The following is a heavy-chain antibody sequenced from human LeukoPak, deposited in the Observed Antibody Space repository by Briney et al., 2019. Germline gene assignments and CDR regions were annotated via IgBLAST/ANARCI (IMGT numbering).Heavy chain of an antibody. CDR3: AGFYGDYRNWFDP. J-gene: IGHJ5*02. CDR1: GGPISSSY. D-gene: IGHD4-17*01. CDR2: IYSGGST. Sequence: ETLSLTCTVSGGPISSSYWSWIRQPPGKGLEWVSVIYSGGSTYYADSVKGRFTISRDNSKNTLYLQMNSLRAEDTAVYYCAGFYGDYRNWFDPWGQGTLVTVSS. V-gene: IGHV3-66*01.